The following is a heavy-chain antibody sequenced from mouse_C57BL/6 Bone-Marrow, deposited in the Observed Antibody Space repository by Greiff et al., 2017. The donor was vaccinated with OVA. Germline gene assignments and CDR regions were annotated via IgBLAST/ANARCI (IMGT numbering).Heavy chain of an antibody. Sequence: QVQLKESGAELARPGASVKLSCKASGYTFTSYGISWVKQRTGQGLEWIGEIYPRSGNTYYNEKFKGKATLTADKSSSTAYMELRSLTSEDSAVYFCAREGYGSSSPYYFDYWGQGTTLTVSS. J-gene: IGHJ2*01. V-gene: IGHV1-81*01. D-gene: IGHD1-1*01. CDR2: IYPRSGNT. CDR3: AREGYGSSSPYYFDY. CDR1: GYTFTSYG.